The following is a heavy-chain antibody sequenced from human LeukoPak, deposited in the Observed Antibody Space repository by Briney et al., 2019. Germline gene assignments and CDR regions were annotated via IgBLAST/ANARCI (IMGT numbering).Heavy chain of an antibody. J-gene: IGHJ5*02. CDR2: ISGSDGST. D-gene: IGHD1-1*01. CDR3: TKRTSTLDDP. V-gene: IGHV3-23*01. CDR1: GFTFSNSG. Sequence: GGSLRLSCAASGFTFSNSGMSWVRQAPGKGPEWVSTISGSDGSTYYADSVKGRFTISRDNSKNTLYLQMNSLRAEDTAVYYCTKRTSTLDDPWGQGTLVTVS.